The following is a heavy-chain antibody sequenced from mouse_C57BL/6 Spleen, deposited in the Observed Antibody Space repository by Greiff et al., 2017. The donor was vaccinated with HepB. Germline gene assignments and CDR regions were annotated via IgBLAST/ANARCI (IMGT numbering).Heavy chain of an antibody. J-gene: IGHJ3*01. CDR3: VSLTGREAFAY. CDR1: GFSFNTYA. CDR2: IRSKSNNYAT. D-gene: IGHD4-1*01. Sequence: EVQRVESGGGLVQPKGSLKLSCAASGFSFNTYAMNWVRQAPGKGLEWVARIRSKSNNYATYYADSVKDRFTISRDDSESMLYLQMNNLKTEDAAMYYCVSLTGREAFAYWGQGTLVTVSA. V-gene: IGHV10-1*01.